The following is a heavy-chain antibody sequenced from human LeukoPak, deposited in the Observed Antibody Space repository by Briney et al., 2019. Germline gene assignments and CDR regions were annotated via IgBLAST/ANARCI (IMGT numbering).Heavy chain of an antibody. CDR1: GFDLSTYE. V-gene: IGHV3-48*03. CDR2: ITISGHTK. CDR3: ARAGNYGDYVFDS. Sequence: GGSLRLSCAASGFDLSTYEMNWVRQAPGKGLEWIADITISGHTKNYADSVKGRFTISRDNARTSLYLQMNSLRVEDTAVYYCARAGNYGDYVFDSWGQGTLVTVSS. J-gene: IGHJ4*02. D-gene: IGHD4-17*01.